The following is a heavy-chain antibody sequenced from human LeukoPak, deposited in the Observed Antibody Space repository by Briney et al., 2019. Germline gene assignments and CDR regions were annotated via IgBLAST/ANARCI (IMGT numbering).Heavy chain of an antibody. V-gene: IGHV4-4*02. CDR3: ARSLLLWFGESEAYFDY. CDR2: IYHSGST. D-gene: IGHD3-10*01. Sequence: PSGTLSLTCAVSGGSISSSNWWSWVRQPPGKGLEWIEEIYHSGSTNYNPSLKSRVTISVDKSKNQFSLRLSSVTAADTAVYYCARSLLLWFGESEAYFDYWGQGTLVTVSS. J-gene: IGHJ4*02. CDR1: GGSISSSNW.